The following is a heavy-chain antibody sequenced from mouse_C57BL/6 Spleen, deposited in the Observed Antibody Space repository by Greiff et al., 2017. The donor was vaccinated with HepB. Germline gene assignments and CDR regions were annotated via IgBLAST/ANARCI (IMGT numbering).Heavy chain of an antibody. CDR2: IYPGSGST. CDR3: ARDYGSSYWYFDV. CDR1: GYTFTSYW. V-gene: IGHV1-55*01. J-gene: IGHJ1*03. D-gene: IGHD1-1*01. Sequence: VQLQQPGAELVKPGASVKMSCKASGYTFTSYWITWVKQRPGQGLEWIGDIYPGSGSTNYNEKFKSKATRTVDTSSSTAYMQLSSLTSEDSAVYYCARDYGSSYWYFDVWGTGTTVTVSS.